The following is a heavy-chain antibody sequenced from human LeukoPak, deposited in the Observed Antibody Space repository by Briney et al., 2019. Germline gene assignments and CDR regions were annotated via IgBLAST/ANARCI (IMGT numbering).Heavy chain of an antibody. D-gene: IGHD3-3*01. CDR1: GYTFTSYG. Sequence: ASVKVSCKASGYTFTSYGISWVRQAPGQGLEWMGRIIPILGIANYAQKFQGRVTITADKSTSTAYMELSSLRSEDTAVYYCARGRVADDFWSGYRYYYYMDVWGKGTTVTVSS. CDR2: IIPILGIA. J-gene: IGHJ6*03. CDR3: ARGRVADDFWSGYRYYYYMDV. V-gene: IGHV1-69*04.